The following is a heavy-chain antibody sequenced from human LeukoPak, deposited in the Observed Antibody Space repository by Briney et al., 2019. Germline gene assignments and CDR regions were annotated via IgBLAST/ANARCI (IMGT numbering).Heavy chain of an antibody. D-gene: IGHD6-19*01. J-gene: IGHJ4*02. CDR2: TSQDGTSN. V-gene: IGHV3-7*01. Sequence: GGSPRLSCAASQFTFSNYWMSWVRQAPGKGLERVAHTSQDGTSNYYVDSVKGRFTISRDNAENSLYLQMDSLRAEDTAVYYCATTVPGYPDGYFDNWGQGTLVTVSS. CDR1: QFTFSNYW. CDR3: ATTVPGYPDGYFDN.